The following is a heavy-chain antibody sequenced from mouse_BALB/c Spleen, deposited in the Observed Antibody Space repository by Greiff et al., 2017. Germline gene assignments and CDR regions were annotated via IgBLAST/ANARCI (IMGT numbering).Heavy chain of an antibody. CDR2: ISDGGSYT. D-gene: IGHD3-1*01. V-gene: IGHV5-4*02. CDR1: GFTFSDYY. J-gene: IGHJ4*01. Sequence: EVLVVESGGGLVKPGGSLKLSCAASGFTFSDYYMYWVRQTPEKRLEWVATISDGGSYTYYPDSVKGRFTISRDNAKNNLYLQMSSLKSEDTAMYYCARDSSGYLDAMDYWGQGTSVTVSS. CDR3: ARDSSGYLDAMDY.